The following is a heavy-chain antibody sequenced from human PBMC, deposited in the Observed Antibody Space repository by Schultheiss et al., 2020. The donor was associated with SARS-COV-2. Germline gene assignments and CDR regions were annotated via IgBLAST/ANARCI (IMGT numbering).Heavy chain of an antibody. CDR2: IYSGGST. D-gene: IGHD6-13*01. J-gene: IGHJ4*02. CDR1: GFTFSSYS. V-gene: IGHV3-NL1*01. CDR3: AKDIAAAGTGFDY. Sequence: GGSLRLSCAASGFTFSSYSMNWVRQAPGKGLEWVAVIYSGGSTYYADSVKGRFTISRDNSKNTLYLQMGSLRAEDMAVYYCAKDIAAAGTGFDYWGQGTLVTVSS.